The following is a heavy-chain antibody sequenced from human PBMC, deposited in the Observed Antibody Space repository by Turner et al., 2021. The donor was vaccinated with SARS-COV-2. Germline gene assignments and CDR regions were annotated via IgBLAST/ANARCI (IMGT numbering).Heavy chain of an antibody. CDR2: INHGEST. D-gene: IGHD6-19*01. J-gene: IGHJ4*02. CDR3: ARSGWSLWYFDY. V-gene: IGHV4-34*01. Sequence: QVQLQQWGAGLFKPSETLSLTCAVYGGSFSGYYWSWIRQPPGKGLEWIGEINHGESTNYNPSIKSRVTISVETSKNKFSLKLSSVTAADTAVYYCARSGWSLWYFDYWGQGTLVTVSS. CDR1: GGSFSGYY.